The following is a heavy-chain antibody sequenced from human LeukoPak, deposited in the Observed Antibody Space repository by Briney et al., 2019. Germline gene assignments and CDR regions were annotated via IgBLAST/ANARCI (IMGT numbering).Heavy chain of an antibody. V-gene: IGHV3-74*01. CDR3: ASVRYFDWPPFDY. CDR2: INSDGSST. J-gene: IGHJ4*02. CDR1: GFTFSSYW. D-gene: IGHD3-9*01. Sequence: GGSLRLSCAASGFTFSSYWMHWVRQAPGKGLVWVSRINSDGSSTSYADSVKGRFTISRDNAKNTLYLRMNSLRAEDTAVYYCASVRYFDWPPFDYRGQGTLVTVSS.